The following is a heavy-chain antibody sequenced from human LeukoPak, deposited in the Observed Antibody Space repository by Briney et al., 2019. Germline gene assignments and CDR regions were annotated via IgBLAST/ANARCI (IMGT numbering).Heavy chain of an antibody. J-gene: IGHJ6*03. Sequence: SVKVSCKASGGTFSSYAISWVRQAPGQGLEWMGGIIPIFGTANYAQKFQGRVTITTDESTSTAYMELSSLRSEDTAVYYCAVRPYYYGSGSYPGAYMDVWGKGTTATVSS. CDR2: IIPIFGTA. D-gene: IGHD3-10*01. CDR3: AVRPYYYGSGSYPGAYMDV. V-gene: IGHV1-69*05. CDR1: GGTFSSYA.